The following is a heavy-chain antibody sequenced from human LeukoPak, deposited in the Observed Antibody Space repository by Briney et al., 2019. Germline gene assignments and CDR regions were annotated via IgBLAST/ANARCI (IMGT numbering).Heavy chain of an antibody. D-gene: IGHD1-14*01. CDR2: IKPDGSAQ. V-gene: IGHV3-7*03. Sequence: PGGSLRLSCATSGFTFSSNWMSWVRHVPGRGLDWVANIKPDGSAQYYAASVKGRFTVSRDNSKNSLYLQMNSLRAEDTAVYYCARGNPGGEYYWGQGTLVTVSS. J-gene: IGHJ4*02. CDR1: GFTFSSNW. CDR3: ARGNPGGEYY.